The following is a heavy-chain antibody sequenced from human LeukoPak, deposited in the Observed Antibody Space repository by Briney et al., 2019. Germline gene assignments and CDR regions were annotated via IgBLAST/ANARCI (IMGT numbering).Heavy chain of an antibody. V-gene: IGHV3-21*06. D-gene: IGHD6-6*01. J-gene: IGHJ4*02. CDR2: ISSSNNYI. CDR3: ARELISSSSVLLPDY. Sequence: GGSLRLSCAASGFTFSTYSMNWVRQAPGKGLEWVSSISSSNNYIFYADSVKGRFTISRDNAKNSPYLQMNSLRAEGTAVYYCARELISSSSVLLPDYWGQGTLVTVSS. CDR1: GFTFSTYS.